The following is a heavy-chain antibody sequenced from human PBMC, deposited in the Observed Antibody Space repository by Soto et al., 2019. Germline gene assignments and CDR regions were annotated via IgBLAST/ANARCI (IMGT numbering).Heavy chain of an antibody. V-gene: IGHV1-69*01. CDR3: ARARLPNGDPNIVFFYGLDV. CDR1: GDMFRNSA. J-gene: IGHJ6*02. Sequence: QVQLVQSGAEVKRPGSSVKVSCKASGDMFRNSAFTWVRQAPGQGLAWMGVIIPLFRKTNVAQNFQGRVTFTADESTSSLYMEGSSLTSEDTAVYYCARARLPNGDPNIVFFYGLDVWGQGTTITVSS. CDR2: IIPLFRKT. D-gene: IGHD6-6*01.